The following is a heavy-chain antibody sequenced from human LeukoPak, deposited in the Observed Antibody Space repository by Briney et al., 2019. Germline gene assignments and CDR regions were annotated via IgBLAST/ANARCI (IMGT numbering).Heavy chain of an antibody. D-gene: IGHD2/OR15-2a*01. Sequence: PSETLSLTCTVSGGSISSSSHYWGWIRQPPGKGLEWIGSIYYSGSTYYNPSLKSRVTMSVDTSKNQFSLKLTSMTAADTAVYYCARRPIGGGLDYWGQGNLVTVSS. CDR3: ARRPIGGGLDY. CDR1: GGSISSSSHY. CDR2: IYYSGST. J-gene: IGHJ4*02. V-gene: IGHV4-39*01.